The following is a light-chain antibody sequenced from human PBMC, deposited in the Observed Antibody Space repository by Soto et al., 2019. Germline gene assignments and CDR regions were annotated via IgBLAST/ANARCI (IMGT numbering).Light chain of an antibody. Sequence: EIVLTQSPASLSLSPGERATLSCRASQSVSSYLAWYQQKPGQSPRLLIYGASTRATGIPARFSGSGSGTEFTLTSNSLQSEDFAVYYCQQYKNWPHTFGQGTKVDIK. CDR1: QSVSSY. J-gene: IGKJ2*01. CDR2: GAS. CDR3: QQYKNWPHT. V-gene: IGKV3-15*01.